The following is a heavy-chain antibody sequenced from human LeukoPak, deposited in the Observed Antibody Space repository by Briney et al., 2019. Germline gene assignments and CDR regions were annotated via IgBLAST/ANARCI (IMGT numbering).Heavy chain of an antibody. Sequence: SETLSLTCTVSGGSISSYYWSWIRQPPGEGLEWIGYIYYSGSTNYNPSLKSRVTISVDTSKNQFSLKLSSVTAADTAVYYCASMYSSSWYFLDYWGQGTLVTVSS. CDR3: ASMYSSSWYFLDY. V-gene: IGHV4-59*08. J-gene: IGHJ4*02. CDR1: GGSISSYY. D-gene: IGHD6-13*01. CDR2: IYYSGST.